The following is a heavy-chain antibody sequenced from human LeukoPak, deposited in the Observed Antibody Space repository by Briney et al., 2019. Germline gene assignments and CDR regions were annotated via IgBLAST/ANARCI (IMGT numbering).Heavy chain of an antibody. CDR2: ISAYNGNT. Sequence: ASVKVSCKASGYTFTGYYMHWVRQAPGQGLEWMGWISAYNGNTNYAQKLQGRVTMTTDTSTSTAYMELRSLRSDDTAVYYCARDTAALFYYYYMDVWGKGTTVTVSS. J-gene: IGHJ6*03. CDR3: ARDTAALFYYYYMDV. V-gene: IGHV1-18*04. D-gene: IGHD6-13*01. CDR1: GYTFTGYY.